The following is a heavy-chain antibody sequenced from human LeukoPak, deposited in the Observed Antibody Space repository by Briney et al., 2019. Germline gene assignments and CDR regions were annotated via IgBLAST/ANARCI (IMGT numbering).Heavy chain of an antibody. V-gene: IGHV3-11*01. D-gene: IGHD3-16*02. CDR1: GFTFSDYY. Sequence: GGSLRLSCAASGFTFSDYYMSWIRQAPGKGLEWVSYISSSGSTIYYADSVKGRFTISRDNAKNSLYRQMNSLRAEDTAVYYCARAPFLTFGGVIGPFDYWGQGTLVTVSS. J-gene: IGHJ4*02. CDR3: ARAPFLTFGGVIGPFDY. CDR2: ISSSGSTI.